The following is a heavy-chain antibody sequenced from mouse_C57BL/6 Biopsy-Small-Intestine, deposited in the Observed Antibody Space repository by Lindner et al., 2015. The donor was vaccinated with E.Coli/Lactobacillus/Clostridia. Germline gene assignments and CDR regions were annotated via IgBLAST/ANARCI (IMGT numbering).Heavy chain of an antibody. D-gene: IGHD6-2*01. V-gene: IGHV1-84*02. CDR1: GYPFTGYY. CDR2: INPNSGDT. Sequence: SVKVSCKASGYPFTGYYIRWVRQAPGQGLEWMGWINPNSGDTNYAQKFQGSVTMTRDTSVYTAYMEMRGLVSDDTAVYYCARQGLSDDAFDIWGQGTVVTVS. J-gene: IGHJ3*01. CDR3: ARQGLSDDAFDI.